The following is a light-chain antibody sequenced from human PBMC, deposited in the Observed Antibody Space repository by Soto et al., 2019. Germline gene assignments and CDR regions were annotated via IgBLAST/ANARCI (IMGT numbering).Light chain of an antibody. V-gene: IGKV3-20*01. CDR2: GAS. CDR1: QSVSSSY. Sequence: IVLTQSPGTLSLSPGERATLSCRASQSVSSSYLAWYQQKPGQAPRLLIYGASSRATGIPDRFSGSGSGTDFTLTISRLEPEDFAVYYCQQYGSSPETFGKGTKVEIK. J-gene: IGKJ1*01. CDR3: QQYGSSPET.